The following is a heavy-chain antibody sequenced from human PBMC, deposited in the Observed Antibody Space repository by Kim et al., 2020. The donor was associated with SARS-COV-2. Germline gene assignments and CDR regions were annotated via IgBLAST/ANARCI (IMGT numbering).Heavy chain of an antibody. CDR3: ARQPTYSSGYFDY. Sequence: PSFQSHVTISADKSISTAYLQWSSLKASDTAMYYCARQPTYSSGYFDYWGQGTLVTVSS. J-gene: IGHJ4*02. V-gene: IGHV5-10-1*01. D-gene: IGHD6-19*01.